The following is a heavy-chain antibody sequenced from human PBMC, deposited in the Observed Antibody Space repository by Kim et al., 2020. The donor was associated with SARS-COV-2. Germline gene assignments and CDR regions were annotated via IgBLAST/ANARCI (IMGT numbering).Heavy chain of an antibody. D-gene: IGHD1-26*01. CDR1: GFTFNNYA. Sequence: GGSLRLSCAASGFTFNNYAMSWVRQAPGKGLEWVSAISRSGGAAYYADSVKGRFTISRDNSRNTVFLQMSTLRAEDTAVYYCARDGSGSFPQAEYFKNWGQGTLVTVTS. V-gene: IGHV3-23*01. CDR2: ISRSGGAA. J-gene: IGHJ1*01. CDR3: ARDGSGSFPQAEYFKN.